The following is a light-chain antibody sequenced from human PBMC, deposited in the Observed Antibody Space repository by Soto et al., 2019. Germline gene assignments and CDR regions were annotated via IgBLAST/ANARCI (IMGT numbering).Light chain of an antibody. CDR1: SSNIGAGYD. Sequence: QSVLTQPPSVSGAPGQRVTISCTGSSSNIGAGYDVHWYLQLPGTAPKLLIYTNTNRPSGVPDRFSGSKSGASASLAITGLQTEDEADYYCQSYDSRLSAYVFGTGTKVTVL. J-gene: IGLJ1*01. CDR2: TNT. CDR3: QSYDSRLSAYV. V-gene: IGLV1-40*01.